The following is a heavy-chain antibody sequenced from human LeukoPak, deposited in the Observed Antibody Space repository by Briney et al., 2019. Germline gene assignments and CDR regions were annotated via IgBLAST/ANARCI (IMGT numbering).Heavy chain of an antibody. CDR2: IYTSGST. J-gene: IGHJ4*02. CDR3: ARQSWSSGYYYGLNFDY. V-gene: IGHV4-61*02. CDR1: GGSITSGGYY. Sequence: PSQTLSLTCTVSGGSITSGGYYGSWVRQPAGKGLEWIGRIYTSGSTNYNPSLKSRVTISLDTSENQFSLQLSSVPAADTATYYCARQSWSSGYYYGLNFDYWGQGNLVTVSS. D-gene: IGHD3-22*01.